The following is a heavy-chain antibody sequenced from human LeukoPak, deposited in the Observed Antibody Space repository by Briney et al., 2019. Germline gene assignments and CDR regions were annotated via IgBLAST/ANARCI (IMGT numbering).Heavy chain of an antibody. V-gene: IGHV3-66*01. CDR1: GFTVRSNH. Sequence: PGGSLRLSCEASGFTVRSNHMSWVPQAPGKGLVWVSVIYSGGSTDYADSVKGRFTISRDNSKNTFYLQMDSLRAEDTAFYYCAREGPPRGTFDCWGQGTLVTVSS. CDR2: IYSGGST. J-gene: IGHJ4*02. CDR3: AREGPPRGTFDC.